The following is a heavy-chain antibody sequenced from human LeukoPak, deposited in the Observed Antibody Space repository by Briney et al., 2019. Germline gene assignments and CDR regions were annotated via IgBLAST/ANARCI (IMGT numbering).Heavy chain of an antibody. D-gene: IGHD3-22*01. CDR1: GFTFSDYY. CDR2: ISSSGSTI. CDR3: ARAAFHYDSSGYYYVVDYFDY. Sequence: KSGGSLRPSCAASGFTFSDYYMSWIRQAPGKGLEWVSYISSSGSTIYYADSVKGRFTISRDNAKNSLYLQMNSLRAEDTAVYYCARAAFHYDSSGYYYVVDYFDYWGQGTLVTVSS. J-gene: IGHJ4*02. V-gene: IGHV3-11*01.